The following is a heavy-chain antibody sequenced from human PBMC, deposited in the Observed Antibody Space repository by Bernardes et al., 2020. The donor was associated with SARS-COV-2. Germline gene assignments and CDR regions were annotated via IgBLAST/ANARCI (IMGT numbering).Heavy chain of an antibody. CDR3: ARAPVAKPSVVASITLKNKYYGMDV. D-gene: IGHD3-10*01. V-gene: IGHV4-34*01. Sequence: SETLSLTCAVYGGSFSGHYWTWIRQSPGKGLEWIGEISHNGNTNYNPSLKSRVTMTVDTSKNQFALKLRSVTAADAGVYYCARAPVAKPSVVASITLKNKYYGMDVWGQGTAVTVSS. J-gene: IGHJ6*02. CDR1: GGSFSGHY. CDR2: ISHNGNT.